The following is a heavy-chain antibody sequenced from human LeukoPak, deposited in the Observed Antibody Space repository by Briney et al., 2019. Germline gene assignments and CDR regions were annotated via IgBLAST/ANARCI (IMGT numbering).Heavy chain of an antibody. CDR1: RFTFSGSA. J-gene: IGHJ4*02. D-gene: IGHD3-22*01. V-gene: IGHV3-73*01. CDR2: IRSKANSYAT. CDR3: TRRVSSGYD. Sequence: GGSLRLSCAASRFTFSGSAMHWVRQASGKGLEWVGRIRSKANSYATAYAASVKGRFTISRDDSKNTAYLQMNSLKTEDTAVYYCTRRVSSGYDWGQGTLVTVSS.